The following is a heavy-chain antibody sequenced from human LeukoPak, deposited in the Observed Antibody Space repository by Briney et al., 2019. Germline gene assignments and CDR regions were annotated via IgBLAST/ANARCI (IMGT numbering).Heavy chain of an antibody. V-gene: IGHV3-9*01. J-gene: IGHJ4*02. CDR2: ISWNSGSI. Sequence: GGSLRLSCAASGFTFSSYAMSWVRQAPGKGLEWVSGISWNSGSIGYADSVKGRFTISRDNAKNSLYLQMNSLRAEDTALNYCAKDVAPAIAVAGYYFDYWGQGTLVTVSS. D-gene: IGHD6-19*01. CDR3: AKDVAPAIAVAGYYFDY. CDR1: GFTFSSYA.